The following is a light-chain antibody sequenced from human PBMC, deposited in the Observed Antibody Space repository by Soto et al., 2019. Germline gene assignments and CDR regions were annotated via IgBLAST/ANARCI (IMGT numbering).Light chain of an antibody. Sequence: DIQMTQSPSSLSASVGDRVTITCQASRDISVYLNWYQQKPGKPPKLLVFDASNLQTGVPSRFSGSGSGTHFTFTISSLQPEDIATYYCQQYDNLPPYTFGQGTKLEI. CDR1: RDISVY. V-gene: IGKV1-33*01. J-gene: IGKJ2*01. CDR2: DAS. CDR3: QQYDNLPPYT.